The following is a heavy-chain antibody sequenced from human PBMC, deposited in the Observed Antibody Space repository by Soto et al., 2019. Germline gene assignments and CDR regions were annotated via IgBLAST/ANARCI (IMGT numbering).Heavy chain of an antibody. D-gene: IGHD6-13*01. CDR1: GITFSNYA. CDR3: AKASSSWDGYYYYGMDV. Sequence: GGSLRLSCAASGITFSNYAMNWVRQAPGKGLEWVSVISGSGGDTHYADSVKGRFSISRDNSKNTLYLQMNSLRAEDTAVYYCAKASSSWDGYYYYGMDVWGPGTTVTVSS. J-gene: IGHJ6*02. V-gene: IGHV3-23*01. CDR2: ISGSGGDT.